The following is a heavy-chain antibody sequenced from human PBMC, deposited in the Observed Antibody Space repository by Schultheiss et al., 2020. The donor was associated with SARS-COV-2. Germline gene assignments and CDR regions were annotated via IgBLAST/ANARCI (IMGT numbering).Heavy chain of an antibody. CDR2: INHSGST. Sequence: SETLSLTCAVSGYSISSGYYWGWIRQPPGKGLEWIGEINHSGSTNYNPSLKSRVTISVDTSKNQFSLKLSSVTAADTAVYYCARRVYDYSNYMEDYWGQGTLVTVSS. D-gene: IGHD4-11*01. CDR1: GYSISSGYY. J-gene: IGHJ4*02. CDR3: ARRVYDYSNYMEDY. V-gene: IGHV4-38-2*01.